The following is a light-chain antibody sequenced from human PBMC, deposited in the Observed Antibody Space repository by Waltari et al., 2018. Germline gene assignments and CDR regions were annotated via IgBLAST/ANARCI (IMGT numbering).Light chain of an antibody. CDR3: QQRSNWPLT. J-gene: IGKJ4*01. V-gene: IGKV3-11*01. CDR2: TAS. Sequence: EIVLTQSPATLSLSPGERATLSCRASQSVYTYLAWYQQKPGQAPRLLIYTASNRASCVPARFSGSGSGTDFTLTITSLEPEDFAVYYCQQRSNWPLTFGGGTKVEIK. CDR1: QSVYTY.